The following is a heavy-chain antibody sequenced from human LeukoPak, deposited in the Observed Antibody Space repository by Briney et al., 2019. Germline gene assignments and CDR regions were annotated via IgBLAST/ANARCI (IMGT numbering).Heavy chain of an antibody. CDR2: INHSGST. CDR3: ATGPLYCSGGSCSHNWFDS. J-gene: IGHJ5*01. V-gene: IGHV4-34*01. Sequence: SETLSLTCAVYGGSFSDYYWSWIRQSPGKGLEWIGEINHSGSTNYNPSLKSRVTISVDTSKNQFSLKLRSVTGADTAVYYCATGPLYCSGGSCSHNWFDSWGQGNLVTVSS. D-gene: IGHD2-15*01. CDR1: GGSFSDYY.